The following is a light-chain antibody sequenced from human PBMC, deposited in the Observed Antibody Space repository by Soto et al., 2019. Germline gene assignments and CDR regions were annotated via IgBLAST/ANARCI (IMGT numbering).Light chain of an antibody. CDR1: QSVSSTY. CDR2: GAS. V-gene: IGKV3-20*01. J-gene: IGKJ2*01. Sequence: EIVLTQSPGTLSLSPGERATLSCRASQSVSSTYLAWYQQKHGQAPRLLIYGASSRATGIPDRFSGSASGTDFTLTINRLETEDFAIYYCQQYGDSRTFGQGTKLEIK. CDR3: QQYGDSRT.